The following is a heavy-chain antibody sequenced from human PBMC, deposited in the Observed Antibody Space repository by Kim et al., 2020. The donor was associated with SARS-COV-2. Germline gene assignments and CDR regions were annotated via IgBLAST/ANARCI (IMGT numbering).Heavy chain of an antibody. CDR1: GVSIGSSIYY. V-gene: IGHV4-39*01. J-gene: IGHJ4*02. D-gene: IGHD5-18*01. Sequence: SETLSLTCTVSGVSIGSSIYYWGWIRQTPGKGLEWIGSIYYSGSPYDNSSLKSRFTMSVDTSKNQFSLKLSSVTAADTAVYYCVRQFDGYSYGRSFDYWGQGTLVTVSS. CDR2: IYYSGSP. CDR3: VRQFDGYSYGRSFDY.